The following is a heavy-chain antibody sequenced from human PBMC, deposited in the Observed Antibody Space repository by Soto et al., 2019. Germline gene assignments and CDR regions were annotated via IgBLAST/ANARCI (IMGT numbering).Heavy chain of an antibody. CDR1: GASISSPTNF. CDR3: ARARRSCPGPSCNLFFAYVLDF. J-gene: IGHJ6*01. V-gene: IGHV4-30-4*01. CDR2: IHYRGTT. Sequence: PSETLSLTCTVSGASISSPTNFWSWVRQAPGKGLEWIGFIHYRGTTFYNPSLKRPLTLSVDTSNNQFTLNLTSVTAAGPAVDSSARARRSCPGPSCNLFFAYVLDFWAQGTTVTVS. D-gene: IGHD2-2*01.